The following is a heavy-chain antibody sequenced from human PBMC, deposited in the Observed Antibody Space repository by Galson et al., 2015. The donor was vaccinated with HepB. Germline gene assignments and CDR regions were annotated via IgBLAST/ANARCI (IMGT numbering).Heavy chain of an antibody. Sequence: SLRLSCAASGFTFSTYTMNWVRQAPGKGLEWVSSISSRSNYIYYADSVRGRFTVSRDNTNNSLFLQMNSLRAEDTAVYYCAREVVRGVIISLLDYWGQGILVIVSS. D-gene: IGHD3-10*01. V-gene: IGHV3-21*01. J-gene: IGHJ4*02. CDR3: AREVVRGVIISLLDY. CDR1: GFTFSTYT. CDR2: ISSRSNYI.